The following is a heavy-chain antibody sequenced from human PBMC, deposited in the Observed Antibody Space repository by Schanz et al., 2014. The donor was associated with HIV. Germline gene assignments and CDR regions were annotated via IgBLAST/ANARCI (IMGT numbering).Heavy chain of an antibody. CDR1: GFTFSTYG. CDR3: ARGSGPYYYYYGMDV. Sequence: QVQLVESGGGVVQPGRSLRVSCAASGFTFSTYGMHWVRQAPGKGLEWVAVIWYDGSNKYYADSVKGRFTISRDNSKNTLYLQMNSLRAEDTAVYYCARGSGPYYYYYGMDVWGQGTTVTVSS. D-gene: IGHD3-10*01. CDR2: IWYDGSNK. V-gene: IGHV3-33*01. J-gene: IGHJ6*02.